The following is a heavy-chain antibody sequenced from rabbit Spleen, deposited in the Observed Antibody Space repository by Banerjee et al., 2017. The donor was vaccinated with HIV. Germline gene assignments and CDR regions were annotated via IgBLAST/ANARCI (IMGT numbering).Heavy chain of an antibody. CDR3: ARYDSSTYYANL. CDR1: GFDFSSSYY. J-gene: IGHJ4*01. V-gene: IGHV1S47*01. Sequence: EESGGGLVQPEGSLTLTCKASGFDFSSSYYMCWVRQAPGKGLEWIGYIDPVFGSAYYASWVNGRFSISRENTQNTVSLQLNSLTAADTATYFCARYDSSTYYANLWGPGTLVTVS. D-gene: IGHD8-1*01. CDR2: IDPVFGSA.